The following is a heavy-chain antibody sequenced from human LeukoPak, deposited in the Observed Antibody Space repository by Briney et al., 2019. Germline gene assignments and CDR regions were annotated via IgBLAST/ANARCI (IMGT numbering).Heavy chain of an antibody. CDR3: AKEVRLSRRHFDY. J-gene: IGHJ4*02. CDR2: ISYDGSNK. CDR1: GFTFSSYG. V-gene: IGHV3-30*18. Sequence: TGGSLRLSCAASGFTFSSYGMHWVRQAPGKGLEWVAVISYDGSNKYYADSVKGRFTISRDNSKNTLYLQMNSLRAEDTAVYYCAKEVRLSRRHFDYWGQGTLVTVSS.